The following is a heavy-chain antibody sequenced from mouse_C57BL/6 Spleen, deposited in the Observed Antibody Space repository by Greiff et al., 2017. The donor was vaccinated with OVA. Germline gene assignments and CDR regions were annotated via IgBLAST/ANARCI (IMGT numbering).Heavy chain of an antibody. CDR2: IYPSDSET. CDR1: GYTFTSYW. CDR3: ARDDGGAWFAY. D-gene: IGHD2-12*01. Sequence: QVQLQQPGAELVRPGSSVKLSCKASGYTFTSYWMDWVKQRPGQGLEWIGNIYPSDSETHYNQKFKDKATLTVDKSSSTAYMQLSSLTSEDSAVYYCARDDGGAWFAYWGQGTLVTVSA. J-gene: IGHJ3*01. V-gene: IGHV1-61*01.